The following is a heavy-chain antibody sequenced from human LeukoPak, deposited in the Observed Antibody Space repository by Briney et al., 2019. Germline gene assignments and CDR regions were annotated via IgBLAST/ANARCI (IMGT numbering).Heavy chain of an antibody. V-gene: IGHV3-7*01. CDR2: IKQDGSEK. Sequence: GGSLRLSCAASGFTFSSYWMSWVRQAPGKELEWVANIKQDGSEKYYVDSVKGRFTISRDNSKNTLYLQMDSLRPEDTAVYYCAKDRRGSYVWDYWGQGILVTVSS. J-gene: IGHJ4*02. CDR1: GFTFSSYW. D-gene: IGHD1-26*01. CDR3: AKDRRGSYVWDY.